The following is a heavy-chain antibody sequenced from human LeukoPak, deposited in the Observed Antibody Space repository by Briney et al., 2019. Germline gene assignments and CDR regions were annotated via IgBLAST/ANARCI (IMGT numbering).Heavy chain of an antibody. V-gene: IGHV4-59*01. CDR3: ASSITIFGGVTYFDY. J-gene: IGHJ4*02. CDR2: IYYSGST. CDR1: GGSISSYY. D-gene: IGHD3-3*01. Sequence: PSETLSVTCTVSGGSISSYYWSWIRQPPGKGLEWIGYIYYSGSTNYNPSLKSRVTISVDTSKNQFSLKLSSVTAADTAVYYCASSITIFGGVTYFDYWGQGTLVTVSS.